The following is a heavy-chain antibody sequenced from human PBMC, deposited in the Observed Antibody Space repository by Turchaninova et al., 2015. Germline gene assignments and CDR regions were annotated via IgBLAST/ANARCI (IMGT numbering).Heavy chain of an antibody. CDR1: GYTFNNYD. CDR2: MNPNSGNT. D-gene: IGHD3-9*01. Sequence: QVPLAQSGAEVKTPGASVKVHCKASGYTFNNYDIKWVRQATGQGLEWMGLMNPNSGNTGFAQKFQGRVILTRDTSISTAYMELSSLRSEDTAMYYCARVTGAIDSWGQGTLVTVSS. J-gene: IGHJ4*02. CDR3: ARVTGAIDS. V-gene: IGHV1-8*03.